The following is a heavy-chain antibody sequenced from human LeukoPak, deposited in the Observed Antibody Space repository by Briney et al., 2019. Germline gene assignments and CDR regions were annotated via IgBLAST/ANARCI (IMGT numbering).Heavy chain of an antibody. CDR2: IYYSGST. J-gene: IGHJ4*02. Sequence: SETLSLTCTVSGGSISSYWWSWIRQPPGKGLEWIGYIYYSGSTNYNPSLKSRVTISVDMSKNQFSLKLSSVTAADTAVYYCARVLSSGYSDYWGQGTLVTVSS. D-gene: IGHD3-22*01. V-gene: IGHV4-59*01. CDR3: ARVLSSGYSDY. CDR1: GGSISSYW.